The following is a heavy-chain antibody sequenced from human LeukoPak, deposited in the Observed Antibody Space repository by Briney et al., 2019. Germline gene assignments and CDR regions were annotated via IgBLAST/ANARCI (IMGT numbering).Heavy chain of an antibody. V-gene: IGHV3-23*01. CDR3: AKEEVPNDY. CDR1: GITFSSYA. Sequence: GGSLRLSCAASGITFSSYAMNWVRQAPGKGLQWVSDISASGRTTYYADSVKGRFTISRDTSKNTLYLQMNTLRPEDTAVYYCAKEEVPNDYWGQGTLVTVSS. J-gene: IGHJ4*02. CDR2: ISASGRTT. D-gene: IGHD2-2*01.